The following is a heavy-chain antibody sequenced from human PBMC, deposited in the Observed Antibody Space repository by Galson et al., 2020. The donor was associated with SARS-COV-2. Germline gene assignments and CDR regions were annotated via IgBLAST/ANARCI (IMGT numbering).Heavy chain of an antibody. CDR3: AGTIFASRYPDL. D-gene: IGHD3-3*01. CDR2: LYHSGST. J-gene: IGHJ2*01. V-gene: IGHV4-38-2*02. Sequence: SETLSLTCTVSGYSISSGYYWGWIRQPPGKGLEWIGSLYHSGSTYYNPSLTSRVTISVDTSKNQFSLKLSSVTAADPAVYYCAGTIFASRYPDLWGRGTLVTVSS. CDR1: GYSISSGYY.